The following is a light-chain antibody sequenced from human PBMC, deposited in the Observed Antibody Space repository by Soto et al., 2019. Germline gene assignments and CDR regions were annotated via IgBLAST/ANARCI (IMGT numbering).Light chain of an antibody. CDR1: HNIERW. J-gene: IGKJ1*01. CDR3: QQFDISTT. Sequence: IQMTQYPSNLSASLGDRVTITCRASHNIERWMAWYQQKPGKAPSLLIFDASTLHSGVPSRFSGSGSGTDFTLTISRLQPDDFATYYCQQFDISTTFGEGTKV. V-gene: IGKV1-5*01. CDR2: DAS.